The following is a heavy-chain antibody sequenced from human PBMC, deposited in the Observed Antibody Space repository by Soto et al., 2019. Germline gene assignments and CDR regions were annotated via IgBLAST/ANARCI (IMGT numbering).Heavy chain of an antibody. Sequence: ASVKVSCKASGFTFTSSAVQWVRQARGQRLEWIGWIVVGSGNTNYAQKFQERVTITRDMSTSTAYMELSSLRSEDTAVYYCAADRFAELFPPSGYWGQGALVTVSS. CDR3: AADRFAELFPPSGY. V-gene: IGHV1-58*01. J-gene: IGHJ4*02. CDR1: GFTFTSSA. CDR2: IVVGSGNT. D-gene: IGHD3-10*01.